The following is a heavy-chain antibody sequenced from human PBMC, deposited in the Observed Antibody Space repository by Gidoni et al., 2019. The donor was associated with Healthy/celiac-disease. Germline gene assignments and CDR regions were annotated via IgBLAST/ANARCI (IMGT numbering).Heavy chain of an antibody. CDR2: INPNSGGT. V-gene: IGHV1-2*04. CDR1: GYTFTGYY. CDR3: ARVSSGYSSLDAFDI. D-gene: IGHD3-22*01. J-gene: IGHJ3*02. Sequence: QVQLVQSGAEVKKPGASVKVSCKASGYTFTGYYMHWVRQAPGQGLEWMGWINPNSGGTNYAQKFQGWVTMTRDTSISTAYMELSRLRSDDTAVYYCARVSSGYSSLDAFDIWGQGTMVTVSS.